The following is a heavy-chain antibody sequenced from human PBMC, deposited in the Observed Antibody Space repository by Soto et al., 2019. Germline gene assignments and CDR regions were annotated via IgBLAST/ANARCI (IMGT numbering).Heavy chain of an antibody. CDR3: ARDYSSSRYYGMDV. Sequence: EVQLVETGGGLIQPGGSLRLSCAASGFTVSSNYMSWVRQAPGKGLEWVSVIYSGGSAYYADSVKGRFTISRDNSKNTLYLQMNSLRAEDTAVYYCARDYSSSRYYGMDVWGEGTTVTLSS. D-gene: IGHD3-22*01. J-gene: IGHJ6*04. CDR1: GFTVSSNY. V-gene: IGHV3-53*02. CDR2: IYSGGSA.